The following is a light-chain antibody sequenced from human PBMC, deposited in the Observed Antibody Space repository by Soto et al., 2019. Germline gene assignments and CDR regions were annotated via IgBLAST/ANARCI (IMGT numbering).Light chain of an antibody. J-gene: IGKJ4*01. V-gene: IGKV1-17*03. CDR2: GAS. CDR3: LQYNSYPFT. CDR1: QGISNS. Sequence: DIQMTQAPSAMSASLVDRVTITCRASQGISNSLAWFQQKPGRVPKRLIYGASTLQSWAPSRFSGSASGAAFTLSISRLQPEDFANYYCLQYNSYPFTFGGGTKVEIK.